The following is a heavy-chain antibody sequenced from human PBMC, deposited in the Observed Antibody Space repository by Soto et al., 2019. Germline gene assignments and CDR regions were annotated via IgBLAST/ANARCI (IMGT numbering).Heavy chain of an antibody. CDR3: ARLWNYYYDY. CDR1: GGTFSSYA. Sequence: AASVKVSCKASGGTFSSYAISWVRQAPGQGLEWMGGIIPIFGTANYAQKFQGRVTITADESTSTAYMELSSLRSEDTAVYYCARLWNYYYDYWGQGTLVTVSS. V-gene: IGHV1-69*13. D-gene: IGHD1-7*01. J-gene: IGHJ4*02. CDR2: IIPIFGTA.